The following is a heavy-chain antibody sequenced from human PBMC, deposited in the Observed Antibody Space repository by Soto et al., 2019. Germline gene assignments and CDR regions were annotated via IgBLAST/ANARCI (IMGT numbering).Heavy chain of an antibody. CDR3: ARDSSSSWDPYYYYGMDV. V-gene: IGHV1-8*01. CDR1: GYTFTSYD. J-gene: IGHJ6*02. CDR2: MNPNSGNT. Sequence: ASVKVSCKASGYTFTSYDINWVRQATGQGLEWMGWMNPNSGNTGYAQKFQGWVTMTRDTSISTAYMELSRLRSDDTAVYYCARDSSSSWDPYYYYGMDVWGQGTTVTVSS. D-gene: IGHD6-13*01.